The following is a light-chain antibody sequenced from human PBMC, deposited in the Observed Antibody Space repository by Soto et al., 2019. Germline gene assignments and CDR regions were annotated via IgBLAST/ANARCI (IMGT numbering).Light chain of an antibody. V-gene: IGKV3-11*01. CDR3: QQRSNWPPYT. CDR1: QSVSSY. CDR2: DAS. Sequence: EIVLTQSPATLSLSPGERATLSCRARQSVSSYLAWYQQKPGQAPRLHIYDASNMPTGIPPWFSGSGSGTDFTFPIRSLEPEDIAVYYGQQRSNWPPYTFGPGTKLEIK. J-gene: IGKJ2*01.